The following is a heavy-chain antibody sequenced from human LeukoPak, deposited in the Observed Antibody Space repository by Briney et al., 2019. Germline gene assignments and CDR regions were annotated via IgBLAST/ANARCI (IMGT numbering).Heavy chain of an antibody. V-gene: IGHV3-21*01. CDR1: GINFNSYT. J-gene: IGHJ4*02. D-gene: IGHD1-1*01. CDR2: ISSSSSYV. Sequence: GGSLRLSCAASGINFNSYTVNWVRQAPGKGLEWVSSISSSSSYVYYAASVKGRFTISRDNAMNSLYLQMNRLRAEDTAVYYCARERQLERLTFGKEGSAFDYWGQGTLVTVSS. CDR3: ARERQLERLTFGKEGSAFDY.